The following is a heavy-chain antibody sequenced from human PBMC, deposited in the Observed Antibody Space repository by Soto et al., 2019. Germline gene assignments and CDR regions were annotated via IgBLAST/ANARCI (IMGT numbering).Heavy chain of an antibody. Sequence: EVPLLESGGGLVQPGGSLRLSCEASGFTFSSYAMSWVRQAPGKGLEWVSAISGSGGSTYYADSVKGRFTISRDNSKNTLYLQMNSLRAEDTAVYYCAKELSFSSGWTEFDYWGQGTLVTVSS. V-gene: IGHV3-23*01. J-gene: IGHJ4*02. D-gene: IGHD6-19*01. CDR1: GFTFSSYA. CDR2: ISGSGGST. CDR3: AKELSFSSGWTEFDY.